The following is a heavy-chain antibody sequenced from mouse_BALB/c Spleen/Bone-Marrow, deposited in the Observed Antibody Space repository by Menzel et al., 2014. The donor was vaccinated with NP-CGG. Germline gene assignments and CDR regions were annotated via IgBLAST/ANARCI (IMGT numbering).Heavy chain of an antibody. V-gene: IGHV1S82*01. CDR3: AGRGYDEGLAY. D-gene: IGHD1-1*01. CDR2: IHPSDSET. J-gene: IGHJ3*01. Sequence: QVQLQQSGAEVVRPGGSVKLSCKASDYSFNSYWMNWVKQRPGQGLEWIGMIHPSDSETRLNQKFKDKATLTVDKSSSTAYMQLSSPTSEDSGVYYCAGRGYDEGLAYWGQGTVVTVSA. CDR1: DYSFNSYW.